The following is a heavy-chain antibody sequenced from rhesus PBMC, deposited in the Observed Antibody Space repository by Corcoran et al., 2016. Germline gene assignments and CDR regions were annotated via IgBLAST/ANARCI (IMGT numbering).Heavy chain of an antibody. CDR3: ARARRYSGYS. CDR1: GGSISVSYY. CDR2: IYGRGDST. V-gene: IGHV4S7*01. Sequence: QVQLQESGPGLVKPSETLSLPCAVSGGSISVSYYWRWFRQPPGKGLEWIGYIYGRGDSTYYNPSLKSRVNISTDTTKNQFSLKLSSVTAADTAVYYCARARRYSGYSWGQGVLVTVSS. D-gene: IGHD5-24*01. J-gene: IGHJ4*01.